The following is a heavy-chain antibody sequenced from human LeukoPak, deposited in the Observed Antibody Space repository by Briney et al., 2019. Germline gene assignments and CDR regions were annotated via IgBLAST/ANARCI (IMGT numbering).Heavy chain of an antibody. Sequence: SETLSLTCTVSGGSISSYYWTWIRQPAGKGLEWIGRIYTSGSTNYNPSLKSRVTISVDTSKRQFSLKLSSVTAADTAVYYCAREYYDSSGYALLGYWGQGTLVTVSS. J-gene: IGHJ4*02. V-gene: IGHV4-4*07. CDR2: IYTSGST. D-gene: IGHD3-22*01. CDR1: GGSISSYY. CDR3: AREYYDSSGYALLGY.